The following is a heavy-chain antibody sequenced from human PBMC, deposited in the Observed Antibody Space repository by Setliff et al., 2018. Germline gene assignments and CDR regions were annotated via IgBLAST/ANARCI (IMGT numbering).Heavy chain of an antibody. CDR3: ARVDFTMIQGVLGL. CDR1: GGSVSSTSHY. CDR2: VYYSGYT. J-gene: IGHJ1*01. Sequence: SETLSLTCNVSGGSVSSTSHYWGWIRQPPGKGMEWIGSVYYSGYTYYNPSLQSRVTISVDMSKNQFSLKLTSVTAADTAVYYCARVDFTMIQGVLGLWGQGTLGTVPQ. D-gene: IGHD3-10*01. V-gene: IGHV4-39*07.